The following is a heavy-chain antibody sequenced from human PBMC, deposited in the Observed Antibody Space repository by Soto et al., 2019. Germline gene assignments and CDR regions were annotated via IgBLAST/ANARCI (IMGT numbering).Heavy chain of an antibody. CDR2: ISYEGSNK. CDR1: GFTFSSYA. V-gene: IGHV3-30-3*01. Sequence: QVQLVESGGGVVQPGRSLRLSCAASGFTFSSYAMHWVRQAPGKGLEWVAVISYEGSNKYYADSVKGRFTISRDNSKNTLYLQMNSLRAGDTAVYYCARDGLTTFDYWAREPWSPSPQ. CDR3: ARDGLTTFDY. J-gene: IGHJ4*02. D-gene: IGHD4-17*01.